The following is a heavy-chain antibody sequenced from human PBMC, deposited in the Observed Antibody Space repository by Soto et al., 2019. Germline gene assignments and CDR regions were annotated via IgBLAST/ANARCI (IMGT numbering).Heavy chain of an antibody. V-gene: IGHV4-59*03. Sequence: SETLSLTCTFSGASINIDYGGWTRQSPGKGLEWIGYIYHMGGTDYNPSLKSRVTISIDKSKNQFSLNLRSVTAADTAVYFCARFTYKSGFNWFDPWGQGTQVTVSS. CDR2: IYHMGGT. CDR3: ARFTYKSGFNWFDP. J-gene: IGHJ5*02. D-gene: IGHD5-12*01. CDR1: GASINIDY.